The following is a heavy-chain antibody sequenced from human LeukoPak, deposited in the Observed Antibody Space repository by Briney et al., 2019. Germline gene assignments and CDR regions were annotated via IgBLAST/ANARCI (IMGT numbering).Heavy chain of an antibody. CDR2: ISGSDSTT. CDR1: GFTFSSYS. V-gene: IGHV3-48*01. Sequence: PGGSLRLSCAASGFTFSSYSMNWVRQAPGKGLEWVSYISGSDSTTYYADSVKGRFTVSRDNAKKSLYLQMNSLIPEDTATYFCARGGTMARGVSFDYWGQGTQVTV. J-gene: IGHJ4*02. CDR3: ARGGTMARGVSFDY. D-gene: IGHD1-1*01.